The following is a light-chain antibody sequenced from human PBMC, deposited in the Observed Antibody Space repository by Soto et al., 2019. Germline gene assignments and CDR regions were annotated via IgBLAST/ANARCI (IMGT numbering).Light chain of an antibody. J-gene: IGKJ1*01. CDR1: QSINSN. Sequence: EIVMTQSPATLSVSPGERATLSCRASQSINSNLAWYQQKPGQAPTRLIYGASTRATGVPARFSRSGSGTEFTLTLSSLQSEDFAVYYCQQYSNLWSFGQGTKVDIK. CDR3: QQYSNLWS. CDR2: GAS. V-gene: IGKV3-15*01.